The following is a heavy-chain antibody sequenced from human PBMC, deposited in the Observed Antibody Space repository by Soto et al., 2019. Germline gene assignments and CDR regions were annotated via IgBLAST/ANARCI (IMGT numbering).Heavy chain of an antibody. D-gene: IGHD3-3*02. V-gene: IGHV1-8*01. CDR3: ARLKGVSFYYYMHV. Sequence: QVQLVQSGAEVKDPGASVKVSCKASGYTFTSYDINWVRQATGQGLEWMGWMNPNSGNTGYAQKFQGRVTMTRNTSISTAYMELSSLRSEDTVVYYCARLKGVSFYYYMHVWGKGTTVTVSS. CDR2: MNPNSGNT. CDR1: GYTFTSYD. J-gene: IGHJ6*03.